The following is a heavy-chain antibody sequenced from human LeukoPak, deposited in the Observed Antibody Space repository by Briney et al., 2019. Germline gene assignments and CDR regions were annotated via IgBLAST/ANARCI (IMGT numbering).Heavy chain of an antibody. J-gene: IGHJ3*02. CDR2: ISWNSGSI. V-gene: IGHV3-9*01. CDR3: AKDGSCYYDAFDI. D-gene: IGHD3-22*01. CDR1: GFTFDDYA. Sequence: GGSLRLSCAASGFTFDDYAMHWVRQAPGKGLEWVSGISWNSGSIGYADSVKGRFTISRDNAKDSLYLQMNSLRAEDTALYDCAKDGSCYYDAFDIWGQGTMVTVSS.